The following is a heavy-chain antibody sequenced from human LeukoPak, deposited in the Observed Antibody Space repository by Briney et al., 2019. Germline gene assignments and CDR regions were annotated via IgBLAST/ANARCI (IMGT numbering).Heavy chain of an antibody. Sequence: PGGSLRLSCAASGFTFSSYGMHWVRQAPGKGLEWVAVISYDGSNKYYADSVKGRFTISRDNSKNTLYLQMNSLRAEDTAVYYCAKGGDTVVVVAATSLFPLDYWGQGTLVTVSS. CDR1: GFTFSSYG. J-gene: IGHJ4*02. CDR3: AKGGDTVVVVAATSLFPLDY. D-gene: IGHD2-15*01. V-gene: IGHV3-30*18. CDR2: ISYDGSNK.